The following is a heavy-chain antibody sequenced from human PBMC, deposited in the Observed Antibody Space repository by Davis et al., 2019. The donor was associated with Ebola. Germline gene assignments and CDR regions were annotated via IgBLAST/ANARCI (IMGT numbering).Heavy chain of an antibody. CDR1: GYTFTSYD. Sequence: ASVKVSCKASGYTFTSYDINWVRQATGQGLEWMGWMNPNSGNTGYAQKFQGRVTITRDTSASTAYMELSSLRSEDTAVYYCARDVGAIPFDYWGQGTLVTVSS. CDR2: MNPNSGNT. J-gene: IGHJ4*02. CDR3: ARDVGAIPFDY. D-gene: IGHD1-26*01. V-gene: IGHV1-8*01.